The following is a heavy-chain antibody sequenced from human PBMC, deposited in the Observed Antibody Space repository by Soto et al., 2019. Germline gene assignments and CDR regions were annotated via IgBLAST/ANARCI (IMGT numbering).Heavy chain of an antibody. D-gene: IGHD4-4*01. CDR2: IWYDGSNK. J-gene: IGHJ6*02. V-gene: IGHV3-33*01. Sequence: QVQLVESGGGVVQPGRSLRLSCAASGFTFSSYGMHWVRQAPGKGLEWVAVIWYDGSNKYYADSVKGRFTISRDNSKNTLYLKMNSLRAEDTAVYYCARDRGVTTVDGMDVWGQGTTVTVSS. CDR3: ARDRGVTTVDGMDV. CDR1: GFTFSSYG.